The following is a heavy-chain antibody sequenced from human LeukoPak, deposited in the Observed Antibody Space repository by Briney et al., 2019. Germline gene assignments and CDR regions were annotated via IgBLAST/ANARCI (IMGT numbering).Heavy chain of an antibody. D-gene: IGHD3-10*01. CDR1: GITFSGFW. CDR3: ASGGHLDY. Sequence: GGSLRLSGAASGITFSGFWMSWVRQAPGKGLQWVANINEDGTEKYYVDPVKGRFTISRDNAKNSLYLQMNSLGAEGRAVYYCASGGHLDYWGQGTLVTVSS. J-gene: IGHJ4*02. CDR2: INEDGTEK. V-gene: IGHV3-7*01.